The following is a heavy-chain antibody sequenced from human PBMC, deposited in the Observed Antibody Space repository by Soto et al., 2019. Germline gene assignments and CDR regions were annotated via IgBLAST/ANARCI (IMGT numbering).Heavy chain of an antibody. J-gene: IGHJ1*01. CDR1: GYTFTSYG. D-gene: IGHD3-22*01. V-gene: IGHV1-18*01. Sequence: ASVKVSCKASGYTFTSYGISWVRQAPGQGLEWMGWISAYNGNTNYAQKLQGRVTMTTDTSTSTAYMELRSLRSDDTAVYCCATWYDSSGYYYTEYFQHWGQGTLVTVSS. CDR2: ISAYNGNT. CDR3: ATWYDSSGYYYTEYFQH.